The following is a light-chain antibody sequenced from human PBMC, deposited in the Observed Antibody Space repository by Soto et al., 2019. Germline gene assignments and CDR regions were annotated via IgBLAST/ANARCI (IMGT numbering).Light chain of an antibody. Sequence: QSALTQPRSVSGSPGQSVTISCTGTSSDVGGYNYVSWYLQHPGKAPKVMIYDVSKRPSGVPDRFSGSKSGNTASLTISGRQAEDEADYYCCSFAGNYIYVFGTGTKLTV. CDR1: SSDVGGYNY. CDR3: CSFAGNYIYV. V-gene: IGLV2-11*01. J-gene: IGLJ1*01. CDR2: DVS.